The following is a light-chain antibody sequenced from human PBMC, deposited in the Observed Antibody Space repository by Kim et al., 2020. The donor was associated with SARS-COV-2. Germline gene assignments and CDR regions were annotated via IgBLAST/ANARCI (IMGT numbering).Light chain of an antibody. CDR2: RDS. V-gene: IGLV3-9*01. CDR3: QVWDSVSVV. Sequence: SYELTQPLSVSVALGQTARITCGGNNIKKKNVHWYQQKPGQAPILVMYRDSKRPSGIPERLSGSTSGNTATLTISRVQAGDEADYYCQVWDSVSVVFGGGTQLTVL. CDR1: NIKKKN. J-gene: IGLJ2*01.